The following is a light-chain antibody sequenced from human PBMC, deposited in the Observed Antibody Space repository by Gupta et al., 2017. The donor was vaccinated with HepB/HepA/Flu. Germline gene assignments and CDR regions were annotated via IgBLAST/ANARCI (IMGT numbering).Light chain of an antibody. CDR3: CSYAGSNTLV. CDR1: SSDVGSYNF. Sequence: QSVLTQPASVSGSPGQSITISCTGTSSDVGSYNFVSWYQHLPGKAPKLIIYDVTKRPPGFSSRFSGSKSGNTASLTISGLQSEDEADYYCCSYAGSNTLVFGGGTKLTVL. V-gene: IGLV2-23*02. J-gene: IGLJ2*01. CDR2: DVT.